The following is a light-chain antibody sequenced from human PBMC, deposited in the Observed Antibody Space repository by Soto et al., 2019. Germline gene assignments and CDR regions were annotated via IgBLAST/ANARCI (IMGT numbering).Light chain of an antibody. Sequence: EIVLTQSPATLSLSPGERATLSCRASQSVSSYLAWYQQKPRQAPRLLIYEASNSATGIPARFSGSGSGTDFTLTISTLEPEDFAVYYCQQRSYWPFFTFCPGTKVDI. CDR3: QQRSYWPFFT. V-gene: IGKV3-11*01. CDR2: EAS. J-gene: IGKJ3*01. CDR1: QSVSSY.